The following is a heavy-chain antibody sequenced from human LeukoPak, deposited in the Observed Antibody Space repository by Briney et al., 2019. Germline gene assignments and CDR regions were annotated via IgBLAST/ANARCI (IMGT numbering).Heavy chain of an antibody. CDR2: IKEDGSEK. Sequence: PGRCLRPSCAVSGFKFDDYWMNWVRQAPGKGLEWVANIKEDGSEKYYVDSVKGRFTISRDNARNFLYLQMNSLRAEDTAVYYCARAGTSIRGIKVYWGQGTLVTVSS. CDR3: ARAGTSIRGIKVY. D-gene: IGHD3-10*01. J-gene: IGHJ4*02. CDR1: GFKFDDYW. V-gene: IGHV3-7*03.